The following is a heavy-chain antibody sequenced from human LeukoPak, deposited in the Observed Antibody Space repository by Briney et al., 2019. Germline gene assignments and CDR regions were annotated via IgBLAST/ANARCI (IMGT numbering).Heavy chain of an antibody. J-gene: IGHJ5*02. V-gene: IGHV4-61*02. CDR1: GGSISSGSYY. D-gene: IGHD3-3*01. CDR2: IYTSGST. CDR3: ARDKYYDFWSGSLYNWFDP. Sequence: SETLSLTCTVSGGSISSGSYYWSWIRQPAGKGLEWIGRIYTSGSTNYNPALKSRVTISVDTSKNQFSLKLSSVTAADTAVYYCARDKYYDFWSGSLYNWFDPWGQGTLVTVSS.